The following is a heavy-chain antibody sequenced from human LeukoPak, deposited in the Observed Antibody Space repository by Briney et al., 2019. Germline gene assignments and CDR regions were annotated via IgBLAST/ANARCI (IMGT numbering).Heavy chain of an antibody. CDR3: ARDTAGDDSSGYYPPKFDY. CDR2: IYTSGST. Sequence: PSETLSLTCTVSGGSISSYYWSWIRQPAGKGLEWIGRIYTSGSTNYNPSLKSRVTMSVDTSKTQFSLKLSSVTAADTAVYYCARDTAGDDSSGYYPPKFDYWGQGTLVTVSS. D-gene: IGHD3-22*01. V-gene: IGHV4-4*07. CDR1: GGSISSYY. J-gene: IGHJ4*02.